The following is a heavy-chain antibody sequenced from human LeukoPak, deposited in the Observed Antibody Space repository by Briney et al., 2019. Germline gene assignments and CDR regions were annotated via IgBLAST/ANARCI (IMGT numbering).Heavy chain of an antibody. V-gene: IGHV1-69*04. Sequence: SVKVSCKASGGTFSSYAISWVRQAPGQGLEWMGRIVPILGIANYAQKFQGRVTITADKSTSTAYMELSSLRSEDTAVYYCARDPGYSYGYNYWGQGTLVTVSS. CDR1: GGTFSSYA. CDR3: ARDPGYSYGYNY. J-gene: IGHJ4*02. D-gene: IGHD5-18*01. CDR2: IVPILGIA.